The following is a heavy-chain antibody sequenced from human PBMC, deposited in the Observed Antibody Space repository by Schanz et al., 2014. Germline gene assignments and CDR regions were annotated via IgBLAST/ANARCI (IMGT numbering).Heavy chain of an antibody. CDR2: ISGDHRNT. V-gene: IGHV3-23*04. J-gene: IGHJ4*02. D-gene: IGHD6-13*01. Sequence: EVQLVESGGGLVQPGGSLRLSCAASGFTFSSYSMNWVRQAPGKGLEWVSSISGDHRNTFYADSVKGRFTISSDNSKSTLYLQMSSLRAEDTAVYYCAKSQGSSFDSWGQGTLVTVSA. CDR3: AKSQGSSFDS. CDR1: GFTFSSYS.